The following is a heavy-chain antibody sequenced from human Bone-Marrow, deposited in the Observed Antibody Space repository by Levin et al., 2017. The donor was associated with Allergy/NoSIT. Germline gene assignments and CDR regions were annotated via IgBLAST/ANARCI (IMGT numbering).Heavy chain of an antibody. CDR1: GFSLSTAGVG. V-gene: IGHV2-5*01. J-gene: IGHJ4*02. CDR3: VYYNFWAASSPPDF. Sequence: SGPTLVKPTQTLTLTCNVSGFSLSTAGVGVGWIRQPPGKALQWLALIFWNDDNRYSPSLKTRLTITKDTSKNHVVLTMTNMDPVDTATYYCVYYNFWAASSPPDFWGQGTLVTVSS. D-gene: IGHD3-3*01. CDR2: IFWNDDN.